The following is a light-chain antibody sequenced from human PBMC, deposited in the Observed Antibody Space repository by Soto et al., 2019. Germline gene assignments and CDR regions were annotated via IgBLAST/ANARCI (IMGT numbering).Light chain of an antibody. V-gene: IGLV1-44*01. Sequence: QTVVTQPPSASGTPGQRVTISCSGSTSNIGTNTVNWYQQLPGTAPKLLIYSNDQRPSGVPDRFSGSKSGTSASLAISGLQAEHEADYYCAAWDDRLSGWVFGGGTKVTVL. CDR2: SND. J-gene: IGLJ3*02. CDR3: AAWDDRLSGWV. CDR1: TSNIGTNT.